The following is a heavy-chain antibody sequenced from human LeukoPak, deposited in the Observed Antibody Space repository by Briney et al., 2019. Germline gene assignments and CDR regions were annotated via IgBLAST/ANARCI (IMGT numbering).Heavy chain of an antibody. Sequence: PGGSLRLSCAASGFTFSSYWMHWVRQAPGKGLEWVAVIWYDGSNKYYADFVKGRFTISRDNSKNTLYLQMNSLRAEDTAVYYCAGNYGSYYFDYWGQGTLVTVSS. CDR1: GFTFSSYW. CDR3: AGNYGSYYFDY. D-gene: IGHD3-10*01. J-gene: IGHJ4*02. CDR2: IWYDGSNK. V-gene: IGHV3-33*08.